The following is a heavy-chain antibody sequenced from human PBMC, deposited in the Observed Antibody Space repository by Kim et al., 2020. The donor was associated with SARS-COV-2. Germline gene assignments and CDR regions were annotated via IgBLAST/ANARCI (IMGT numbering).Heavy chain of an antibody. CDR3: VKARGGDIAVAAFDY. Sequence: GGSLRLSCSASGFTFSSYAMHWVRQAPGKGLEYVSAISSNGGSTYYADSVKGRFTISRDNSKNTLYLQMSSLRAEDTAVYYCVKARGGDIAVAAFDYWGQGTLVTVSS. CDR2: ISSNGGST. D-gene: IGHD6-19*01. J-gene: IGHJ4*02. CDR1: GFTFSSYA. V-gene: IGHV3-64D*09.